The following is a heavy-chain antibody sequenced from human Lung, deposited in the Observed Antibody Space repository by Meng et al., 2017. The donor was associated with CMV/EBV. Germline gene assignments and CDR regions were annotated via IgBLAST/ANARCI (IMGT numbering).Heavy chain of an antibody. J-gene: IGHJ6*02. D-gene: IGHD3-3*01. CDR1: GYTFNNYG. CDR2: ISGNNGNT. V-gene: IGHV1-18*01. CDR3: ARESRYDFWSGSPPYYFGMDV. Sequence: SXXVSXKASGYTFNNYGVTWVRQAPGQGLEWMGWISGNNGNTNYAQNLKDRVTMTTDTSMSTAYMELRSLRSDDAAVYYCARESRYDFWSGSPPYYFGMDVWXQGTTVTVSS.